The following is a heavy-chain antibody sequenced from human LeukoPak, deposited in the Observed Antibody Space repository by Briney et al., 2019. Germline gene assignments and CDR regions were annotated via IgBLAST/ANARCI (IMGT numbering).Heavy chain of an antibody. V-gene: IGHV1-46*01. D-gene: IGHD1-26*01. CDR3: ARPLNQWEAFDI. J-gene: IGHJ3*02. CDR2: INPSLGTT. Sequence: ASVKVSCKASGYTLTSYSMNWVRQAPGQGLGWMGVINPSLGTTPYAQDFQGRVTVTRDTSTNTVYMELSSLRYEDTAVYFCARPLNQWEAFDIWGQGTMVTVSS. CDR1: GYTLTSYS.